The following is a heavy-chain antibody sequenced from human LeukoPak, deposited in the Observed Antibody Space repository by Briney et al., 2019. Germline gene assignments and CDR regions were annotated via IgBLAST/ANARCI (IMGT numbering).Heavy chain of an antibody. V-gene: IGHV4-59*01. Sequence: PPETLSLTCTVSGGSISSYYWSWIRQPPGKGLEWIGYIYYSGSTNYNPSLKSRVTISVDTSKNQFSLKLSSVTAADTAVYYCARGGYSSSWYDWFDPWGQGTLVTVSS. CDR2: IYYSGST. D-gene: IGHD6-13*01. CDR1: GGSISSYY. J-gene: IGHJ5*02. CDR3: ARGGYSSSWYDWFDP.